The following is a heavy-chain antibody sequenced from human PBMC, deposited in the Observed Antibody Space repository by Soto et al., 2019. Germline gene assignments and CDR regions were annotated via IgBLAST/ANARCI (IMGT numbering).Heavy chain of an antibody. CDR2: INHSGST. Sequence: PSETLSLTCAVYGGSFSGYYWSWIRQPPGKGLEWIGEINHSGSTNYNPSLKSRVTISVDTSKNQFSLKLSSVTAADTAVYYCARVKSYDFWSGYRLYYYYMDVWGKGTTVTVSS. V-gene: IGHV4-34*01. CDR3: ARVKSYDFWSGYRLYYYYMDV. CDR1: GGSFSGYY. J-gene: IGHJ6*03. D-gene: IGHD3-3*01.